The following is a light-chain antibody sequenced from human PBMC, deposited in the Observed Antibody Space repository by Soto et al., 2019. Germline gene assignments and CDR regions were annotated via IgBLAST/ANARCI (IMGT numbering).Light chain of an antibody. CDR2: DAS. V-gene: IGKV1-5*01. Sequence: DILMTQSPSMLSASVGDRVTIACRASQSIRRWLAWYQQKPGQAPKLLIFDASTLESGVPSRFSGRGSETEFTLTLSSLQPDDFATDYCQHYKSYTPATFGQGTKVEI. J-gene: IGKJ1*01. CDR3: QHYKSYTPAT. CDR1: QSIRRW.